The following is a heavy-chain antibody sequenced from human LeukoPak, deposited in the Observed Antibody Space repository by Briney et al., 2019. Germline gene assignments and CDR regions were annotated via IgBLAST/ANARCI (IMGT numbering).Heavy chain of an antibody. Sequence: PGGSLRLSCTASGFTFSGYGMHWVRQAPGMGLEWVAIISYDGSNTFYGDSVKGRFTISRDNSKKTLYLQMNSLRTEDTAVYYCAGDQTAVTGVRGTIDYWGQGTLVTVSS. V-gene: IGHV3-30*03. D-gene: IGHD2-8*02. CDR1: GFTFSGYG. J-gene: IGHJ4*02. CDR3: AGDQTAVTGVRGTIDY. CDR2: ISYDGSNT.